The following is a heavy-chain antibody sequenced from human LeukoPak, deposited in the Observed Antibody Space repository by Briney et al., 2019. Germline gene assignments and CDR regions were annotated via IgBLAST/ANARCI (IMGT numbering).Heavy chain of an antibody. D-gene: IGHD3-10*01. CDR2: ISGSGDNT. V-gene: IGHV3-23*01. CDR1: GFTFSRFA. Sequence: GGSLRLSCAASGFTFSRFATSWVRQAPGKGLEWVSGISGSGDNTYYADSVKGHFTISRDNSKNILYLQMNSLRAEDTAIYYCAKGAGAGSFDYWGQGTLVTVSS. J-gene: IGHJ4*02. CDR3: AKGAGAGSFDY.